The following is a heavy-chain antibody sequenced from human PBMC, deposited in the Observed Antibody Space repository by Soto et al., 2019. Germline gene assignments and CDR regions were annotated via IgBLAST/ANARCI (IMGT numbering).Heavy chain of an antibody. D-gene: IGHD6-19*01. Sequence: GGSLRLSCAASGYTFSDYYMSWIRQAPGKGLEWISYIDTSSTKIYYADSVKGRFTISRDNAKNSLYLEMNSLRDEDTAVYYCAKDRGWYSPLDYWGQGTQVTVSS. J-gene: IGHJ4*02. CDR2: IDTSSTKI. CDR1: GYTFSDYY. CDR3: AKDRGWYSPLDY. V-gene: IGHV3-11*04.